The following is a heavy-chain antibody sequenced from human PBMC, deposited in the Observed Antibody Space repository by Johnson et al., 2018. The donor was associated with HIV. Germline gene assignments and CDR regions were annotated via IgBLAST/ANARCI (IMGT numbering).Heavy chain of an antibody. J-gene: IGHJ3*02. V-gene: IGHV3-66*01. CDR1: GFTVSGNY. CDR2: MYSGGST. Sequence: VQLVESGGGLVQPGGSLRLSCVASGFTVSGNYMSWVRQAPGKGLEWVSVMYSGGSTYYADSVKGRFTISRDNSKNTLYLQMNSLRAEDTAVYYCARGHMVRGVTHAFGIWGQGTMVTVSS. CDR3: ARGHMVRGVTHAFGI. D-gene: IGHD3-10*01.